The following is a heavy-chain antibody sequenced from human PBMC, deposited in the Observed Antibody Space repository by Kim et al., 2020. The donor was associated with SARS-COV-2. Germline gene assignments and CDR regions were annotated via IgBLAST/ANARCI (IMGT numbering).Heavy chain of an antibody. Sequence: GGSLRLSCAVSGFVFKTYGMRWARQAPGKGLEWVSTVTTDGNITFYGDSVKGRFTISRDNSKTTLFLEMNNLRGEDTAVYYCAKGDESHGRECEYWGQGT. CDR1: GFVFKTYG. CDR2: VTTDGNIT. J-gene: IGHJ1*01. CDR3: AKGDESHGRECEY. V-gene: IGHV3-NL1*01.